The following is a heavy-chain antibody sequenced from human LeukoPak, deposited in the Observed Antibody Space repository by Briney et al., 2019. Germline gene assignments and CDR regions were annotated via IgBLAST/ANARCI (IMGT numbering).Heavy chain of an antibody. D-gene: IGHD3-10*02. J-gene: IGHJ6*04. V-gene: IGHV3-21*01. CDR1: GFTFDDYA. CDR2: ISSSSSYI. Sequence: KPGGSLRLSCAASGFTFDDYAMHWVRQAPGKGLEWVSSISSSSSYIYYADSVKGRFTISRDNAKNSLYLQMNSLRAEDTAVYYCAELGITMIGGVWGKGTTVTISS. CDR3: AELGITMIGGV.